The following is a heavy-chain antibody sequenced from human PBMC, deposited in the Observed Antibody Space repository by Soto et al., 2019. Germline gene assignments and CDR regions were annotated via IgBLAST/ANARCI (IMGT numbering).Heavy chain of an antibody. V-gene: IGHV4-34*01. D-gene: IGHD5-12*01. J-gene: IGHJ6*02. CDR3: ARGKAMIGYYYYGMDV. CDR1: GGSFSGYY. Sequence: QVQLQQWGAGLLKPSETLSLTCAVYGGSFSGYYWSWIRQPPGKGLEWIGEINHSGSTNYNPSLKSRVTISVDTSKNQFSLKLSSVTAADTAVYYCARGKAMIGYYYYGMDVWGQGTTVTVSS. CDR2: INHSGST.